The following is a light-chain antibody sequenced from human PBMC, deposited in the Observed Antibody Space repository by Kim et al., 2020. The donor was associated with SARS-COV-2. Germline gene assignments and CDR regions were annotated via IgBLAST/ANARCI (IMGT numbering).Light chain of an antibody. J-gene: IGKJ1*01. CDR2: GAS. V-gene: IGKV3-15*01. CDR1: QTISSK. CDR3: QQYDKWPRMWR. Sequence: ELVMTQSPATLSVSPGERATLSCRASQTISSKLAWYQQKPGQGPRLLIYGASTRASGIPGRFSGSGSGTEFTLTISSLQSEDFAVYYCQQYDKWPRMWRFGQGNKVDSK.